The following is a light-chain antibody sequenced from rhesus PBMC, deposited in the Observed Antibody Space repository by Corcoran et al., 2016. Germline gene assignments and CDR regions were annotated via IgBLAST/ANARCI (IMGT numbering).Light chain of an antibody. CDR3: QHGYGTPYS. CDR1: ENVNNY. J-gene: IGKJ2*01. V-gene: IGKV1-74*01. CDR2: TAS. Sequence: DIQMTQSPSSLSASVGDRVTITCRASENVNNYLNWYQQKPGKAPKLLIYTASILQSGVPSRLSGTGSGTDYTFTIRSLQPEDVATYYCQHGYGTPYSFGQGTKVEIK.